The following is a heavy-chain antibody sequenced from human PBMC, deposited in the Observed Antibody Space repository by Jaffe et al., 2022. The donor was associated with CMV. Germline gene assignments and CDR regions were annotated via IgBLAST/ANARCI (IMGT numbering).Heavy chain of an antibody. CDR3: ARMYYGSGSYPNYFDY. D-gene: IGHD3-10*01. Sequence: QVQLQESGPGLVKPSQTLSLTCTVSGGSISSGGYYWSWIRQHPGKGLEWIGYIYYSGSTYYNPSLKSRVTISVDTSKNQFSLKLSSVTAADTAVYYCARMYYGSGSYPNYFDYWGQGTLVTVSS. V-gene: IGHV4-31*03. CDR1: GGSISSGGYY. CDR2: IYYSGST. J-gene: IGHJ4*02.